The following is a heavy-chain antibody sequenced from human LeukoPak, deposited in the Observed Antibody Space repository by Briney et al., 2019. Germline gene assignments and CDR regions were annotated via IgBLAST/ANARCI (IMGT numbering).Heavy chain of an antibody. Sequence: SETLSLTCTVSGGSINSYYWSWIRQPAGKGLEWIGRIYSSGSTNYNPSLKSRVSMSVDTSKNQFSLKLTSVTAADTAVYYCARDPSTVVVSPFDYWGQGTLVTVSS. CDR1: GGSINSYY. D-gene: IGHD3-22*01. CDR3: ARDPSTVVVSPFDY. V-gene: IGHV4-4*07. J-gene: IGHJ4*02. CDR2: IYSSGST.